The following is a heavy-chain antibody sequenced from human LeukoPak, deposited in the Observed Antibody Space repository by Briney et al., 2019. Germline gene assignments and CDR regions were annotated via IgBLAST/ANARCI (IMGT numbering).Heavy chain of an antibody. D-gene: IGHD5-12*01. V-gene: IGHV3-7*01. CDR1: GFIFSNYW. CDR2: IRQDGSER. CDR3: ARDWGSTGYDLYDS. J-gene: IGHJ4*02. Sequence: GGSLRLSCAASGFIFSNYWMTWVRQAPGKELEWVAHIRQDGSERHYVDSVKDRFTISRDNAKNSLDLQMDSLRAEDTAVYYCARDWGSTGYDLYDSWGQGTLVSVSS.